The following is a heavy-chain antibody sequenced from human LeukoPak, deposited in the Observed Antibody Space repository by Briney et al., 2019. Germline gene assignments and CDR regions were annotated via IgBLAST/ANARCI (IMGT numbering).Heavy chain of an antibody. J-gene: IGHJ5*02. D-gene: IGHD5-18*01. CDR1: GFTFSSYA. CDR2: ISYDGSNK. CDR3: ARESGYSYGRSWFDP. Sequence: SGGSLRLSCAASGFTFSSYAMHWVRQAPGKGLEWVAVISYDGSNKYYADSVKGRFTISRDNAKNSLYLQMNSLRAEDTAVYYCARESGYSYGRSWFDPWGQGTLVTVSS. V-gene: IGHV3-30*04.